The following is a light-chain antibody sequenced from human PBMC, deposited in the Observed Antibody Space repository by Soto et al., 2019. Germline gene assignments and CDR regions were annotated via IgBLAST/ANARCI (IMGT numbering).Light chain of an antibody. V-gene: IGKV3-11*01. CDR3: QQRSNWPPLT. CDR2: DAS. J-gene: IGKJ4*01. Sequence: EIVLTQSPATLSLSPGERATLSCRASQSVSSYLAWYQQEPGQAPRLLIYDASNRATGIPARFSGSGSGTDFTLTISSLEPEDFAVYYCQQRSNWPPLTVGGGTKVDIK. CDR1: QSVSSY.